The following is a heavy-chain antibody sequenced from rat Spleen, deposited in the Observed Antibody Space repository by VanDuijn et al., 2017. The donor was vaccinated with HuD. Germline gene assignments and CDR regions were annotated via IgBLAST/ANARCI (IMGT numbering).Heavy chain of an antibody. CDR1: GFTFSDYY. CDR2: INYDGRST. Sequence: EVQLVESDGGSVQPGRSLKLSCAVSGFTFSDYYMAWVRQAPTKGLEWVATINYDGRSTYYRDSVKGRFTVSRDNAKSTLYLPMDSLMSEETATYYCARHEEMYYYNMDAWGQGASVTVSS. CDR3: ARHEEMYYYNMDA. J-gene: IGHJ4*01. V-gene: IGHV5-29*01.